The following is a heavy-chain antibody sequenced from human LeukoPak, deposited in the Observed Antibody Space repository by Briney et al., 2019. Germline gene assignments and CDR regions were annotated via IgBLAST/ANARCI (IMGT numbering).Heavy chain of an antibody. CDR3: ARSGVLRYFDWFQSGYYFDY. V-gene: IGHV3-21*01. CDR1: GFTFSSYS. J-gene: IGHJ4*02. Sequence: PGGSLRLSCAASGFTFSSYSMNWVRQAPGKGLEWVSSISSSSSYIYYADPVKGRFTISRDNAKNSLYLQMNSLRAEDTAVYYCARSGVLRYFDWFQSGYYFDYWGQGTLVTVSS. D-gene: IGHD3-9*01. CDR2: ISSSSSYI.